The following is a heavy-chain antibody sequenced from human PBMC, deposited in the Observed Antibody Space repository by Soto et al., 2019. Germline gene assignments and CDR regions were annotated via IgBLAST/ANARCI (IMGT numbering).Heavy chain of an antibody. J-gene: IGHJ3*02. CDR3: ARDKESYYDFWSGSTDAFDI. Sequence: VGSLRLSCAASGFTFSSYSMNWVRQAPGKGLEWVSSISSSSYIYYADSVKGRFTIPRDNAKNSLYLQMNSLRAEDTAVYYCARDKESYYDFWSGSTDAFDIWGQGTMVTVSS. CDR2: ISSSSYI. D-gene: IGHD3-3*01. CDR1: GFTFSSYS. V-gene: IGHV3-21*01.